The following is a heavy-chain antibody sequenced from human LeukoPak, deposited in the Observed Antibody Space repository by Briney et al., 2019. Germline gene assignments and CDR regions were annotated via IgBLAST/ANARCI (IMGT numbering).Heavy chain of an antibody. CDR1: GGSISSGNYY. D-gene: IGHD3-10*01. CDR3: ASPGETIDY. V-gene: IGHV4-61*09. J-gene: IGHJ4*02. Sequence: SETLSLTCSVSGGSISSGNYYWSWIRQPAGKGLEWIGHIYTSGSTYYNPSLKSRVTISVDTSKNQFSLKLSPVTAADTAVYYCASPGETIDYWGQGTLVTVSA. CDR2: IYTSGST.